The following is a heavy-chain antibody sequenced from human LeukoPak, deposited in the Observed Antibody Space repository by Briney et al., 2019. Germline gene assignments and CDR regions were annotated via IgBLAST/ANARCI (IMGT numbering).Heavy chain of an antibody. D-gene: IGHD6-13*01. CDR3: ARSAAGFDY. V-gene: IGHV2-5*02. J-gene: IGHJ4*02. CDR1: GFSLSTSGVG. Sequence: QTLTLTCTFSGFSLSTSGVGVGWIRQPPGKALEWLALIYWDDDKHCSPSLITRLTITKDTSKNQVVLTMTNMDPIDTATYYCARSAAGFDYWGQGTLVTVSS. CDR2: IYWDDDK.